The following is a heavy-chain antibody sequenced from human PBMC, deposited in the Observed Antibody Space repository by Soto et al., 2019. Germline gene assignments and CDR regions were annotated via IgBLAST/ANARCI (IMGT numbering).Heavy chain of an antibody. CDR1: GGALSSYA. V-gene: IGHV1-69*13. Sequence: GASVKVSCKAVGGALSSYAISWGRKDTGQGLEWMGGIIPIFGTANYAQKFQGRVTITADESTSTAYMELSSLRSEDTAVYYCARDRGSVVVAATAGWFDPWGQGTLVTVSS. CDR3: ARDRGSVVVAATAGWFDP. J-gene: IGHJ5*02. D-gene: IGHD2-15*01. CDR2: IIPIFGTA.